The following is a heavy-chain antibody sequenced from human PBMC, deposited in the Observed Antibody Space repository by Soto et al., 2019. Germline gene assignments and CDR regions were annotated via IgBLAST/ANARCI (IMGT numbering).Heavy chain of an antibody. CDR3: AKLSCTSSTCYCPGWFDP. CDR2: VYYSGSS. CDR1: GDSLSGAASF. D-gene: IGHD2-2*01. V-gene: IGHV4-31*03. J-gene: IGHJ5*02. Sequence: SETLSLPCTVSGDSLSGAASFCNWIRQPPGKGLEWIANVYYSGSSYYKPSLKSRLNISVDTTKNQSALQLKSMTAADTAVYYCAKLSCTSSTCYCPGWFDPWDQGTLVTVSS.